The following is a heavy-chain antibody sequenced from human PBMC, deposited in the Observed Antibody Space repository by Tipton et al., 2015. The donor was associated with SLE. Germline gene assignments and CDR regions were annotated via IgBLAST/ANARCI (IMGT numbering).Heavy chain of an antibody. Sequence: TLSLTCTVSGGSISSSSYYWGWIRQPPGKGLEWIGSIYHSGSTYYNPSLKSRVTISVDTSKNQFSLKLSSVTAADTAVYYCARGLYQSGSSDYWGQGTLVTVSS. V-gene: IGHV4-39*07. CDR2: IYHSGST. J-gene: IGHJ4*02. CDR3: ARGLYQSGSSDY. D-gene: IGHD1-26*01. CDR1: GGSISSSSYY.